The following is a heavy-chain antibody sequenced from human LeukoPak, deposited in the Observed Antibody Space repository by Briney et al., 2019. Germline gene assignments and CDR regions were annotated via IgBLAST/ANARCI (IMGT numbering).Heavy chain of an antibody. CDR1: GFTFSSYA. V-gene: IGHV3-23*01. D-gene: IGHD3-22*01. CDR2: ISGSDGST. Sequence: PGGSLRLSCAASGFTFSSYAMSWVRQAPGKGLEWVSAISGSDGSTYYADSVKGRFTISRDNSKNTLSPQMNSLRAEDTAVYFCVRTGYYYDSSSYYPFDYWGQGTPVTVSS. J-gene: IGHJ4*02. CDR3: VRTGYYYDSSSYYPFDY.